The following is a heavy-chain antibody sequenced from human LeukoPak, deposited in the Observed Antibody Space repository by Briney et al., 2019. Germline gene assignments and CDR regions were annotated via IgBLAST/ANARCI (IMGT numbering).Heavy chain of an antibody. J-gene: IGHJ4*02. D-gene: IGHD5-24*01. V-gene: IGHV1-2*02. Sequence: ASVKVSCKASGYTFTGYYMHWVRQAPGQGLEWMGWINPNSGGTNYAQKFQGRVTMTRDTSISTAYMELSRLRSDDTAVYYCTRDSRDGYNYVTYWGQGTLVTVSS. CDR1: GYTFTGYY. CDR2: INPNSGGT. CDR3: TRDSRDGYNYVTY.